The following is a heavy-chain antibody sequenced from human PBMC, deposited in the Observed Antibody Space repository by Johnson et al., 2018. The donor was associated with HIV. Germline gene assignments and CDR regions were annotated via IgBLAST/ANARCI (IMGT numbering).Heavy chain of an antibody. J-gene: IGHJ3*02. CDR1: GFTFSVYG. D-gene: IGHD2-15*01. Sequence: QVQLVESGGGVVQPGGSLRLSCGASGFTFSVYGMHWVRQSPGKGLDWVAVIKYDGSETMYADSVKGRFSMSRDNSKNTLHLQMNSLRAEDTAVYYCAKASTSYIKCWYDAFDIWGQGTMVTVSS. V-gene: IGHV3-30*02. CDR3: AKASTSYIKCWYDAFDI. CDR2: IKYDGSET.